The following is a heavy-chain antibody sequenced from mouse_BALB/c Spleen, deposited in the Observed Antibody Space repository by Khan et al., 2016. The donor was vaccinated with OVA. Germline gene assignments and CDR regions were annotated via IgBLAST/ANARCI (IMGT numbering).Heavy chain of an antibody. CDR2: ISYSGST. D-gene: IGHD1-1*01. CDR1: GYSITSNYA. CDR3: ARGNYYGYPLDY. J-gene: IGHJ4*01. Sequence: EVQLQESGPGLVKPSQSLSLTCTVNGYSITSNYAWNWIRQFPGNKLEWMGYISYSGSTNYNPSLKSRLSITRDTSKNQFFLLLHSVTTEDSATYYCARGNYYGYPLDYWGQGTSVTVSS. V-gene: IGHV3-2*02.